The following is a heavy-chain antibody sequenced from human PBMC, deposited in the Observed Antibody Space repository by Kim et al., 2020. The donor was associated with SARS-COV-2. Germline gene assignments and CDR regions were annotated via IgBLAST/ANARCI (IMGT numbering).Heavy chain of an antibody. J-gene: IGHJ6*02. CDR2: IWYDGSNK. V-gene: IGHV3-33*01. CDR3: ARDRWRFLGGGNGYYYYYGMDV. Sequence: GGSLRLSCAASGFTFSSYGMHWVRQAPGKGLEWVAVIWYDGSNKYYADSVKGRFTISRDNSKNTLYLQMNSLRAEDTAVYYCARDRWRFLGGGNGYYYYYGMDVWGQGTTVTVSS. D-gene: IGHD3-3*01. CDR1: GFTFSSYG.